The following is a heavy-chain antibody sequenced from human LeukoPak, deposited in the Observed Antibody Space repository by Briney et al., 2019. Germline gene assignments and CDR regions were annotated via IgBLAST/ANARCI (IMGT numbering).Heavy chain of an antibody. Sequence: QPGRSLRLSCAASGFTFSSYGMHWVRQAPGKGLEWVAVISYDGSNKYYADSVKGRFTISRDNSKNTLYLQMNSLRAEDTAVYYCAKDLSGIAVAGTESYYYYGMDVWGQGTTVTVSS. D-gene: IGHD6-19*01. CDR2: ISYDGSNK. CDR1: GFTFSSYG. V-gene: IGHV3-30*18. CDR3: AKDLSGIAVAGTESYYYYGMDV. J-gene: IGHJ6*02.